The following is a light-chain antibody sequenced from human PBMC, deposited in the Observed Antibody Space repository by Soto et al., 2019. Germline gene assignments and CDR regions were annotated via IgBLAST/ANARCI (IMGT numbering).Light chain of an antibody. CDR3: QQYYSTPTWT. V-gene: IGKV4-1*01. CDR2: WAS. CDR1: QSVLYSSNNKNY. Sequence: DIVMTQSPDSLAVSLGERATINCKSSQSVLYSSNNKNYLAWYQQKPGQPPKLLIYWASTRESGVPDRFRGSGSGTDFTLTISSLQAEDGAVYYCQQYYSTPTWTFGQGTKVEIK. J-gene: IGKJ1*01.